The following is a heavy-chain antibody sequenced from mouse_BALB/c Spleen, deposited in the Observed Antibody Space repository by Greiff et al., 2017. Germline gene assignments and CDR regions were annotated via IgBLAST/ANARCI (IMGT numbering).Heavy chain of an antibody. CDR2: FYPGSGSI. Sequence: QVQLKQSGAGLVKPGASVKLSCKASGYTFTEYIIHWVQQRSGQGLEWIGWFYPGSGSIKYNEKFKGKATLTADTSSSTAYMQLSSLTSEDSAIYYCARGNYEAGAMDYWGQGTSVTVSA. D-gene: IGHD2-1*01. CDR1: GYTFTEYI. CDR3: ARGNYEAGAMDY. J-gene: IGHJ4*01. V-gene: IGHV1-62-2*01.